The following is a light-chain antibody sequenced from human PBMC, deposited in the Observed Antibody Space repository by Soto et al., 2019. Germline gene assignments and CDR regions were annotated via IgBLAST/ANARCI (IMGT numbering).Light chain of an antibody. V-gene: IGLV2-14*01. J-gene: IGLJ2*01. CDR1: SSDVGGYNY. CDR3: SSYTSSSPLV. CDR2: DVS. Sequence: QSALTQPASVSGSPGQSITISCTGTSSDVGGYNYVSWYQQHPGKAPKLMIYDVSIRPSGVSNRFSGSKSGNTASLTISGLQAEGEADYYCSSYTSSSPLVFGGGTKVTVL.